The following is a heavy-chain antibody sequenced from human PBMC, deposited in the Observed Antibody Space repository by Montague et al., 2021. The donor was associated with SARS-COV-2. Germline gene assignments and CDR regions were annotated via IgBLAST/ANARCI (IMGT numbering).Heavy chain of an antibody. J-gene: IGHJ5*02. CDR3: VREGDCSGATCYGWFDP. CDR2: IHSSGST. Sequence: SETLSLTCNVSGDSISGYYWSWIRQTPGKGLEWIGYIHSSGSTNYNPSLKSRLTISVDMSNNQFSLKLHSVTAADTAVYYCVREGDCSGATCYGWFDPWGQGNLVNVSS. D-gene: IGHD2-15*01. CDR1: GDSISGYY. V-gene: IGHV4-59*01.